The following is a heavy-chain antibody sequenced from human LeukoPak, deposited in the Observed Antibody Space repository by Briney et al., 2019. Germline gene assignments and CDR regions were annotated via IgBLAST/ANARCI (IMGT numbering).Heavy chain of an antibody. J-gene: IGHJ5*02. CDR3: ARRRTYYDISSNWFDP. CDR2: IYPGDSDT. Sequence: GESLKISCKGSGYSFTSYWIGWVRQMPGKGLEWMGIIYPGDSDTRYSPSFQGQVTISADKSISTAYLQWSSLKASDTATYYCARRRTYYDISSNWFDPWGQGTLVTVSS. V-gene: IGHV5-51*01. CDR1: GYSFTSYW. D-gene: IGHD3-9*01.